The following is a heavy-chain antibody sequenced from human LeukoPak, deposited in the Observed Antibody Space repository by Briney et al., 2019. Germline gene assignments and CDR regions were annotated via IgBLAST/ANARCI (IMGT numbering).Heavy chain of an antibody. CDR2: ISAYNGNT. D-gene: IGHD6-19*01. Sequence: GASVKVSCKASGYTFTSYGISWVRQAPGQGLEWMGWISAYNGNTNYAQKLQGRVTMTTDTSTGTAYMELRSLRSDDTAVYYCARAGYSSGHKSYYFDYWGQGTLVTVSS. J-gene: IGHJ4*02. CDR3: ARAGYSSGHKSYYFDY. V-gene: IGHV1-18*01. CDR1: GYTFTSYG.